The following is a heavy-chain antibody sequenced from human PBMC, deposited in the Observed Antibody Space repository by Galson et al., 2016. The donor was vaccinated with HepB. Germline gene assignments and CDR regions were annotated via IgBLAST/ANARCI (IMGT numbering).Heavy chain of an antibody. J-gene: IGHJ1*01. CDR1: GYTFNRYW. D-gene: IGHD1-26*01. CDR3: GRLEALYRELEGWDFQF. V-gene: IGHV5-51*01. CDR2: IFPGDSDT. Sequence: QSGAEVKKDGASLKISCTASGYTFNRYWIGWVRQTPEKGLEWMGMIFPGDSDTRYSPSFQCQVTISADKSTTTAYLQWTTLKTSDTATYYCGRLEALYRELEGWDFQFWGQGTPLIVSS.